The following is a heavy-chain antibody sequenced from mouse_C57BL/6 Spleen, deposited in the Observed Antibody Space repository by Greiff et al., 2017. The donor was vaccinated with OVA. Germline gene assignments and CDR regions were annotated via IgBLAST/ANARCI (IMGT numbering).Heavy chain of an antibody. J-gene: IGHJ4*01. Sequence: EVKLQESGPELVKPGASVKISCKASGYTFTDYNMNWVKQSYGQSLEWIGVIYPNYGTLSYNQKFKGKATLTVDKSSSTAYMQLNSLTSEDSAVNYYAREGPYAMDGWGQGTTVTVSS. CDR3: AREGPYAMDG. CDR2: IYPNYGTL. V-gene: IGHV1-39*01. CDR1: GYTFTDYN. D-gene: IGHD3-3*01.